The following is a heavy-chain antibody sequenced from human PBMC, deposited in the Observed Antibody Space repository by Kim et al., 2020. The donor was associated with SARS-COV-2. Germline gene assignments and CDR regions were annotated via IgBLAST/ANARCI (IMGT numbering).Heavy chain of an antibody. CDR2: IYPGDSDT. D-gene: IGHD1-1*01. V-gene: IGHV5-51*01. CDR1: GYSFTSYW. Sequence: GESLKISCKGSGYSFTSYWIGWVRQMPGKGLEWMGIIYPGDSDTRYSPSFQGQVTISADKSISTAYLQWSSLKASDTAMYYCASVRRAPHNWNDVGFLGAFDIWGQGTMVTVSS. J-gene: IGHJ3*02. CDR3: ASVRRAPHNWNDVGFLGAFDI.